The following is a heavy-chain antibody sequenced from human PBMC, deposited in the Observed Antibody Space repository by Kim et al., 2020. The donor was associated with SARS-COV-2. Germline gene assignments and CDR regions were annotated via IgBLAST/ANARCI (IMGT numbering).Heavy chain of an antibody. D-gene: IGHD1-1*01. Sequence: GESLKISCKTSENSFTNYWISWVRQMPGKGLEWMGRFDPADSYANYGPSFQGHVTLSFDKSTDTAYLHWSSLRASDSAMYYCARLDTFNKYDGSWFYPWGQGTLVTVSS. CDR1: ENSFTNYW. CDR3: ARLDTFNKYDGSWFYP. V-gene: IGHV5-10-1*01. J-gene: IGHJ5*02. CDR2: FDPADSYA.